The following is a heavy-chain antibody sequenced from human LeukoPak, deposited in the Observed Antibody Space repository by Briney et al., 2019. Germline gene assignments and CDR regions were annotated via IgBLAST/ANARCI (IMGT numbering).Heavy chain of an antibody. Sequence: SETLSLTCAVYGGSFSGYYWSWIRQPPGKGLEWIGEINHSGSTNYNPSLKSRVTISVDTSKNQFSLKLSSVTAADTAVYYCARAWFGEFRFDPWGQGTLVTVSS. J-gene: IGHJ5*02. CDR2: INHSGST. CDR1: GGSFSGYY. CDR3: ARAWFGEFRFDP. V-gene: IGHV4-34*01. D-gene: IGHD3-10*01.